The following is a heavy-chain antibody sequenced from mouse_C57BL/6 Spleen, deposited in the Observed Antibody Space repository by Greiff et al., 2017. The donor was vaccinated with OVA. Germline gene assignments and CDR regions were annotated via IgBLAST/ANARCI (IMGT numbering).Heavy chain of an antibody. Sequence: DVKLVESGGGLVKPGGSLKLSCAASGFTFSDYGMHWVRQAPEKGLEWVAYISSGSSTIYYADTVKGRFTISRDNAKNTLFLQMTSLRSEDTAMYYCARRTPSYYFDYWGQGTTLTVSS. CDR3: ARRTPSYYFDY. CDR2: ISSGSSTI. CDR1: GFTFSDYG. V-gene: IGHV5-17*01. J-gene: IGHJ2*01.